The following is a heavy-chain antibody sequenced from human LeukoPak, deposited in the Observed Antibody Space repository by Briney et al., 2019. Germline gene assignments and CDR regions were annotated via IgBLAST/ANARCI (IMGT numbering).Heavy chain of an antibody. Sequence: GGSLRLSCAASGFTFNNYAMSWVRQAPGKGLEWVSSISASGGSTYYADSVEGRFTISRDNSKNTLYPQMDSLRAEDTAVYYCAKGTLVVPAVIYYYYGMDVWGQGTTVTVSS. J-gene: IGHJ6*02. D-gene: IGHD2-2*01. CDR3: AKGTLVVPAVIYYYYGMDV. CDR2: ISASGGST. V-gene: IGHV3-23*01. CDR1: GFTFNNYA.